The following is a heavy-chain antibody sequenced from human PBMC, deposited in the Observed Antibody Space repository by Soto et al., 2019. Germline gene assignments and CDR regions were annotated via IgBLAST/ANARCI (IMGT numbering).Heavy chain of an antibody. CDR1: GYTFTGYY. V-gene: IGHV1-2*04. D-gene: IGHD2-8*01. CDR2: INPNSGGT. Sequence: ASVKVSCKASGYTFTGYYMHWVRQAPGQGLEWMGWINPNSGGTNYAQKFQGWVTMTRDTSISTAYMELSRLGSDDTAVYYCARDGCTNGVCLTTNNWFDPWGQGTLVTVSS. CDR3: ARDGCTNGVCLTTNNWFDP. J-gene: IGHJ5*02.